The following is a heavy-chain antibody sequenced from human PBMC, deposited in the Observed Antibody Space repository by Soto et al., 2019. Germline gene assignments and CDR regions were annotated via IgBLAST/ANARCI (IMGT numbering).Heavy chain of an antibody. CDR1: GFNFAKFA. CDR2: ISGGGSTT. CDR3: AIELGIVLMVHAASGS. V-gene: IGHV3-23*01. J-gene: IGHJ5*02. Sequence: GGSLRLSCAASGFNFAKFAMNWDHQAPGQGLEWVSAISGGGSTTYYADSVKGRFTISRDNSRNTVHLQIDSLRAEDTAIYYCAIELGIVLMVHAASGSWGQGIPVTVS. D-gene: IGHD2-8*01.